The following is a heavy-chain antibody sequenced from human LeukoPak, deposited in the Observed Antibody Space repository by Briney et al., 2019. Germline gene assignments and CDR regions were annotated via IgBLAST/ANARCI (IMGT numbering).Heavy chain of an antibody. J-gene: IGHJ4*02. D-gene: IGHD6-19*01. CDR3: AKDHRPFSSAVAGILGY. V-gene: IGHV3-23*01. Sequence: GGSLRLSCPASGFSFVTYAMGWVRQVPGKGLEWVSGISSTGTTTYYADSVKGRFTISRDTSKNTLFLQLNSLRAEDTAVYYCAKDHRPFSSAVAGILGYWGQGTLVTVSS. CDR2: ISSTGTTT. CDR1: GFSFVTYA.